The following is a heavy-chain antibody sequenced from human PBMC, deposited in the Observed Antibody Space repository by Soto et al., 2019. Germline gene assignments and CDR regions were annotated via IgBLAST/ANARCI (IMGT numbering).Heavy chain of an antibody. D-gene: IGHD3-3*01. Sequence: QVQLVQSGGGLVEPGGSLRLSCAASGVKFSDDHMTWIRQAQGKGLEWISYISSSGTYTTYTDSVKGRFTVSRDNAKSSLYLQMNSLRGEDTAVYYCACVAPTIFGAQFHHNLVDVWGQGNTVTVAS. CDR1: GVKFSDDH. J-gene: IGHJ6*02. V-gene: IGHV3-11*06. CDR3: ACVAPTIFGAQFHHNLVDV. CDR2: ISSSGTYT.